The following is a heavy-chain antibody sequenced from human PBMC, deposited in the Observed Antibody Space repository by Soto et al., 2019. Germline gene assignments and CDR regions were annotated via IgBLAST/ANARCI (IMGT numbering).Heavy chain of an antibody. CDR2: ISWNSGNI. Sequence: EVQLVESGGGLVQPGRSLRLSCVTSGFTFDDYAMHWVRQAPGKGLEWVSSISWNSGNIDYADSVKGRFTVSRDNAGNSLYLHMDSLRSEDTALYYCARDASITTSYLPYWGQGTLVTVSS. D-gene: IGHD1-1*01. J-gene: IGHJ4*02. CDR1: GFTFDDYA. V-gene: IGHV3-9*01. CDR3: ARDASITTSYLPY.